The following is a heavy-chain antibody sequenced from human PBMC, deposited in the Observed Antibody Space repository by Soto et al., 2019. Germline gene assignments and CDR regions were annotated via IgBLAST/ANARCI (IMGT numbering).Heavy chain of an antibody. D-gene: IGHD5-12*01. CDR1: GYTFTGYY. V-gene: IGHV1-2*02. CDR2: INPNSGGT. Sequence: ASVKVSCKASGYTFTGYYMHWVRQAPGQGLEWMGWINPNSGGTNYAQKFQGRVTMTRDTSISTAYMELSRLRSDDTAVYYCAREWGDGYNYDYYYYGMDVWGHGTTVTVS. CDR3: AREWGDGYNYDYYYYGMDV. J-gene: IGHJ6*02.